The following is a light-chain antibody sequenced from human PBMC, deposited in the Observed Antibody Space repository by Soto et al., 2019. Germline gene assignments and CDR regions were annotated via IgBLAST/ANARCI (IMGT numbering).Light chain of an antibody. Sequence: DLQMTQSPSSLSASVGDRVTITCRASQSLSSYLNWYQQKPGKAPKLLIYAASSLQSGVPSRFSGSGSGTDFTLTISSLQPEDFATYYCQQSYNTPLTFGQGTRVEI. J-gene: IGKJ1*01. CDR2: AAS. V-gene: IGKV1-39*01. CDR3: QQSYNTPLT. CDR1: QSLSSY.